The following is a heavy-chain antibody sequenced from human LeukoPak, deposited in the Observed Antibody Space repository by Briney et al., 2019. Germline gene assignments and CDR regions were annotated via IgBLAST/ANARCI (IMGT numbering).Heavy chain of an antibody. V-gene: IGHV3-21*01. CDR2: ISSSSSYI. J-gene: IGHJ4*02. CDR1: GFTFTGYS. CDR3: ARDYYGDYYLDY. Sequence: GGSLRLSCAASGFTFTGYSMNWVRQAPGKGLEWVSSISSSSSYIYYADSVKGRFTISRDNAKSSLYLQMNSLRAEDTAVYYCARDYYGDYYLDYWGQGTLVTVSS. D-gene: IGHD4-17*01.